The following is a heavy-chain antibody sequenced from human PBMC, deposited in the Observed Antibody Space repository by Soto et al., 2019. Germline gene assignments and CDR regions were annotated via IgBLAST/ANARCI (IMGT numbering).Heavy chain of an antibody. CDR3: GTIRFWPH. J-gene: IGHJ4*02. D-gene: IGHD3-3*01. CDR1: GFTFSSYS. Sequence: GGSLRLSCAASGFTFSSYSMNWVRQAPGKGLEWVSYISSCSITIYYTDSLKGLFTIYRKNAKNSLFLKMNSLRAEDRAVYYWGTIRFWPHWGQGTLVTVSS. CDR2: ISSCSITI. V-gene: IGHV3-48*01.